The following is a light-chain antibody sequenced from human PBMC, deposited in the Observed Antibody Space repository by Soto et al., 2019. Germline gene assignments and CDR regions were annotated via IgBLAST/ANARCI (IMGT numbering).Light chain of an antibody. CDR3: SSYTSSSTLV. J-gene: IGLJ1*01. CDR1: SSGVGGYNY. CDR2: EVS. Sequence: QSALTQPASLSVTPGQSSTISCTGTSSGVGGYNYVSWYQQHAGKAPKLMIYEVSNRPSGVSNRFSGSKSGNTASLTISGLQAEDEADYYCSSYTSSSTLVFGTGTKVTVL. V-gene: IGLV2-14*01.